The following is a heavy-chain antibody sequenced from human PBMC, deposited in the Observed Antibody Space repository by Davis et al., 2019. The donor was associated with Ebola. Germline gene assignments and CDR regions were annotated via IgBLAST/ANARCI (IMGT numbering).Heavy chain of an antibody. CDR1: GFTVSSNY. CDR2: IYSGGST. V-gene: IGHV3-53*05. J-gene: IGHJ4*02. D-gene: IGHD6-6*01. CDR3: VKGWLVHDF. Sequence: GESLKISCAASGFTVSSNYMSWVRQAPGKGLEWVSVIYSGGSTYYADSVKGRFSISRDNSKNTVYLQMTSLRLEDTAVYFCVKGWLVHDFWGQGILVSVSS.